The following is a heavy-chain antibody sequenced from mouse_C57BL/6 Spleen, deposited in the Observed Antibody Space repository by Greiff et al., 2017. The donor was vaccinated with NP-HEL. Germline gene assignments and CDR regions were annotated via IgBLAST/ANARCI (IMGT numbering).Heavy chain of an antibody. CDR1: GYTFTSYG. CDR2: IDPSDSYT. J-gene: IGHJ2*01. CDR3: ARRIYYGYDRDY. V-gene: IGHV1-50*01. D-gene: IGHD2-2*01. Sequence: VQLQQPGAELVKPGASVKLSCKASGYTFTSYGMQWVKQRPGQGLEWIGEIDPSDSYTNYNQKFKGKATLTVDTSSSTAYMQLSSLTSEDSAVYYCARRIYYGYDRDYWGQGTTLTVSS.